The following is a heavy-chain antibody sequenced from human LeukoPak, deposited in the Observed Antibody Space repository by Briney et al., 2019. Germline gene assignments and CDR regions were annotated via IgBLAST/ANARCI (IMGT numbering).Heavy chain of an antibody. V-gene: IGHV1-2*02. D-gene: IGHD1-26*01. J-gene: IGHJ4*02. CDR2: INPNSGGS. CDR1: GYSFTDYY. Sequence: GASVKVSCKASGYSFTDYYMHWVRQAPGQGLEWMEWINPNSGGSNYAQKFQGRVTMTRDASISTAYMELSRLRFDDTAVYYCAREDSETGGWEVVGTDKNVDYWGQGTLVTVS. CDR3: AREDSETGGWEVVGTDKNVDY.